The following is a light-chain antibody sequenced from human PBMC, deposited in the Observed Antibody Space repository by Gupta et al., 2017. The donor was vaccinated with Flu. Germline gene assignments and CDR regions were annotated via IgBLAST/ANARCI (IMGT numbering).Light chain of an antibody. Sequence: VTISCSTDRSSRGKNYVSWYQDLPGTAPKLLIYDNYKRPSEIPDRFSGSKSGTSATLAISGVHTGDEADYYCGAWDSSLSPLYVFGTGT. J-gene: IGLJ1*01. CDR1: RSSRGKNY. CDR2: DNY. CDR3: GAWDSSLSPLYV. V-gene: IGLV1-51*01.